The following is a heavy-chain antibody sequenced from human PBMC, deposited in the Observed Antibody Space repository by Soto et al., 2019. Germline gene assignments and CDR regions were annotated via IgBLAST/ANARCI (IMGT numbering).Heavy chain of an antibody. CDR1: GFTFSSYS. CDR2: ISSSSSTI. J-gene: IGHJ6*03. V-gene: IGHV3-48*01. CDR3: AREPDILTGYFDWHYYMDV. Sequence: PGGSLRLSCAASGFTFSSYSMNWVRQAPGKGLEWVSYISSSSSTIYYADSVKGRFTISRDNAKNSLYLQMNSLRAEDTAVYYCAREPDILTGYFDWHYYMDVWGQGTXVPVSS. D-gene: IGHD3-9*01.